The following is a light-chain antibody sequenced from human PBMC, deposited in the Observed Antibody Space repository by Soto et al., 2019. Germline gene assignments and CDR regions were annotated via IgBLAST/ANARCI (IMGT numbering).Light chain of an antibody. CDR3: QRYYRYPLT. J-gene: IGKJ4*01. Sequence: DIPMTPSPSTLYASVGDRVTITCRASQSFSTWLAWYQQKPGRAPNLLIYDVSSLESGVPSRFSGSGSGTEFSLTISSLQPDDFATYYCQRYYRYPLTFGGGTTVEIK. CDR1: QSFSTW. CDR2: DVS. V-gene: IGKV1-5*01.